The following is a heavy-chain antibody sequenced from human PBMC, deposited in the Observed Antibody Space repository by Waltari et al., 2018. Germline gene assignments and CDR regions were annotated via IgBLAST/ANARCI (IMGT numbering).Heavy chain of an antibody. J-gene: IGHJ4*02. CDR3: ARKAGSGYPYGPFYYDN. CDR1: GSRFGAYW. V-gene: IGHV3-74*01. Sequence: EVHLAESGGGVVQPGGSLRLPCTGFGSRFGAYWNHWVRQAPGKGLEWVSRINVDGGYISYGDSVKGRFTISRDNAKNTVFLQLNSLRADDTAVYFCARKAGSGYPYGPFYYDNWGQGTLVTVSS. D-gene: IGHD5-12*01. CDR2: INVDGGYI.